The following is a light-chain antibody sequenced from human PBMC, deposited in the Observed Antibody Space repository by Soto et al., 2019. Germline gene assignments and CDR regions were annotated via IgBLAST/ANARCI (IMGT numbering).Light chain of an antibody. V-gene: IGKV3-15*01. CDR2: GAF. CDR3: QQSNNWCRT. CDR1: QSVSSN. J-gene: IGKJ1*01. Sequence: EIVMTQSPATLSVSPGERTTLSCRASQSVSSNLAWYQQKPGQAPRLLIYGAFTRATCVPARFRGSGSGTDFTLTIRSLQSEEFAGYYCQQSNNWCRTFGQGTKVEIK.